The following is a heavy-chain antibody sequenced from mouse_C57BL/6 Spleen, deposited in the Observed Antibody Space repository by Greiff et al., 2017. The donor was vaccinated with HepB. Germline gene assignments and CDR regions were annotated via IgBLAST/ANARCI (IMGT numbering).Heavy chain of an antibody. CDR3: AREGSYYSNYGGFAY. D-gene: IGHD2-5*01. Sequence: EVQLQQSGPELVKPGASVKISCKASGYSFTDYNMNWVKQSNGKSLEWIGVINPNYGTTSYNQKFKGKATLTVDQSSSTAYMQLNSLTSEDSAVYYGAREGSYYSNYGGFAYWGQGTLVTVSA. V-gene: IGHV1-39*01. CDR1: GYSFTDYN. J-gene: IGHJ3*01. CDR2: INPNYGTT.